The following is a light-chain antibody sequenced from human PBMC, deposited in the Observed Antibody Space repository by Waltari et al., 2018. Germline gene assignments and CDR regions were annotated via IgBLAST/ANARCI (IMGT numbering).Light chain of an antibody. CDR3: ASFAGSNNL. CDR2: EVT. Sequence: QSALTQPPSASGSPGQSGPLSRTGTSTDLGFYNYVSWYQQHPGKAPKLLIYEVTERPSGVPDRFSGSKSGNTASLTVSGLQGEDEADYYCASFAGSNNLFGGGTKLTVL. J-gene: IGLJ2*01. V-gene: IGLV2-8*01. CDR1: STDLGFYNY.